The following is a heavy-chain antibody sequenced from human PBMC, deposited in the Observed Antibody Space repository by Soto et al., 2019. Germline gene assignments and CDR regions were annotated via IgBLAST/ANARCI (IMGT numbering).Heavy chain of an antibody. CDR3: ARGEKGTGSDAFDI. CDR2: IIPIFGTA. V-gene: IGHV1-69*13. CDR1: GGTFSSYA. J-gene: IGHJ3*02. Sequence: ASVKVSCKASGGTFSSYAISWVRQAPGQGLEWMGGIIPIFGTANYAQKFQGRVTITADESTGTAYMELSSLRSEDTAVYYCARGEKGTGSDAFDIWGQGTMVTVSS. D-gene: IGHD1-1*01.